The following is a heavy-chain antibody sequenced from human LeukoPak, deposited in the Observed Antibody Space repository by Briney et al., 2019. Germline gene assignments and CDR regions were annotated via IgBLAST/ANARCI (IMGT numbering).Heavy chain of an antibody. D-gene: IGHD5-18*01. V-gene: IGHV3-7*01. CDR2: IKQDGTEK. CDR1: GFSFSDYW. J-gene: IGHJ4*02. Sequence: GGSLSLSCAASGFSFSDYWMSWVRQAPGKGLEWVANIKQDGTEKYYVDSVKGRFTISRDNAKNSVYLQMNSLRADDTAVYYCARSWGYSYGYFYFDYWGQGTLVTVSS. CDR3: ARSWGYSYGYFYFDY.